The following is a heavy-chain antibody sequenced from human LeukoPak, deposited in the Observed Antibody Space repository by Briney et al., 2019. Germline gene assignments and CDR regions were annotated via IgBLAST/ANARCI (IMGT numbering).Heavy chain of an antibody. CDR3: AREGDVVVPAAAFDI. CDR1: GYTFTGYY. D-gene: IGHD2-2*01. V-gene: IGHV1-46*01. CDR2: INPSGGST. Sequence: ASVKVSCKASGYTFTGYYMHWVRQAPGQGLEWMGIINPSGGSTSYAQKFQGRVTMTRDMSTSTVYMELSSLRSEDTAVYYCAREGDVVVPAAAFDIWGQGTMVTVSS. J-gene: IGHJ3*02.